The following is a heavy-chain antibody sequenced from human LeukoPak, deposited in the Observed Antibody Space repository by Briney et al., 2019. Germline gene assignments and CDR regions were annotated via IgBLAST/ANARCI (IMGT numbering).Heavy chain of an antibody. D-gene: IGHD3-10*01. CDR3: ARGSMVRGIIIIYYGMDV. J-gene: IGHJ6*02. V-gene: IGHV4-59*12. Sequence: SETLSLTCTVSGGSISSYYWSWIRQPPGKGLEWIGYIYYSGSTNYNPSLKSRVTISVDTSKNQFSLRLSSVTAADTAVYYCARGSMVRGIIIIYYGMDVWGQGTTVTVPS. CDR1: GGSISSYY. CDR2: IYYSGST.